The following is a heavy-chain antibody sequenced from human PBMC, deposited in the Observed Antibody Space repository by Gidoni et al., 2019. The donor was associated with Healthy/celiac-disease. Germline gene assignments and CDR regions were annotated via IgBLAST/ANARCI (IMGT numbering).Heavy chain of an antibody. CDR3: AKDMGLTGTTYLDY. D-gene: IGHD1-7*01. CDR1: GFPFDDYA. V-gene: IGHV3-43D*03. CDR2: ISWDGGST. Sequence: EVQLVESGGVVVQPGGSLRLSCAASGFPFDDYAMHWVRQAPGKGLEWVSLISWDGGSTYYADSVKGRFTISRDNSKNSLYLQMNSLRAEDTALYYCAKDMGLTGTTYLDYWGQGTLVTVSS. J-gene: IGHJ4*02.